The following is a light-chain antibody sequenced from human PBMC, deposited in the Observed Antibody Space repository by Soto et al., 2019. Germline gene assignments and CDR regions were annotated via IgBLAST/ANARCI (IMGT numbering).Light chain of an antibody. CDR2: EVN. J-gene: IGLJ1*01. Sequence: QSVLTQPASVSGSPGQSITISCTGTSSDVGSYNYVSWFQHHPGKAPKLIIYEVNKRPSGISDRFSGSKSGNTASLTISGLQAEDEADYYCCSYAGTTISYVFGTGNKVTVL. CDR3: CSYAGTTISYV. CDR1: SSDVGSYNY. V-gene: IGLV2-23*02.